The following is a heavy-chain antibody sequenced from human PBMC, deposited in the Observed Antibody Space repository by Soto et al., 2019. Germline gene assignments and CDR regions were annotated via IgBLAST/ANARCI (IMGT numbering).Heavy chain of an antibody. CDR3: ARDEIRFSWAYGMDV. CDR2: ISYDGSNK. D-gene: IGHD3-3*01. Sequence: QVQLVESGGGVVQPGRSLRLSCAASGFTFSSYAMHWVRQAPGKGLEWVAVISYDGSNKYYADSVKGRFTIFRDNFKNSLYLQMNSLRAEDTAVYYCARDEIRFSWAYGMDVWGQGTTVTVSS. V-gene: IGHV3-30-3*01. J-gene: IGHJ6*02. CDR1: GFTFSSYA.